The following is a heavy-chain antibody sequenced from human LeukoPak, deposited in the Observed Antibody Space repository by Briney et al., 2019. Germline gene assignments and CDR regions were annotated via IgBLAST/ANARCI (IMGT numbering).Heavy chain of an antibody. D-gene: IGHD3-10*01. CDR1: GDSFRNSDFF. V-gene: IGHV4-39*01. Sequence: SETLSLTCIVSGDSFRNSDFFWGWIRQPPGKGLEWIADIDSSGTIYYNPSLKSRVAMSRDTSKNQFSLKVTSVTAADAAVYFCARCDGSLAHISGSYPDFWGQGILVTVSS. J-gene: IGHJ4*02. CDR2: IDSSGTI. CDR3: ARCDGSLAHISGSYPDF.